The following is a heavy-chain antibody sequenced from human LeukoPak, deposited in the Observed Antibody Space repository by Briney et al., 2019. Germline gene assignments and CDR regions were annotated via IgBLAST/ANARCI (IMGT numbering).Heavy chain of an antibody. J-gene: IGHJ5*02. Sequence: PGGSLRLSCAASGFIGTRDWMSWVRQPPGKGLEWIGSIYSSGSTYYNPSLKSRVTISVDTSKNQFSLKLTSVTAADTAVYYCARHYGPWGQGTLVTASS. CDR2: IYSSGST. CDR1: GFIGTRDW. V-gene: IGHV4-39*01. D-gene: IGHD4-17*01. CDR3: ARHYGP.